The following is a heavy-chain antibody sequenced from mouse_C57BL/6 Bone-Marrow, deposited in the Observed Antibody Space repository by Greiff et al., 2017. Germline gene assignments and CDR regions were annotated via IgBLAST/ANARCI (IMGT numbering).Heavy chain of an antibody. V-gene: IGHV1-59*01. D-gene: IGHD1-1*02. CDR2: IDPSDSYT. CDR1: GYTFTSYW. Sequence: QVHVKQPGAELVRPGTSVKLSCKASGYTFTSYWMHWVKQRPGQGLEWIGVIDPSDSYTNYNQKFKGKATLTVDTSSSTAYMQLSSLTSEDSAVYYCSYGFDYWGQGTTLTVSS. CDR3: SYGFDY. J-gene: IGHJ2*01.